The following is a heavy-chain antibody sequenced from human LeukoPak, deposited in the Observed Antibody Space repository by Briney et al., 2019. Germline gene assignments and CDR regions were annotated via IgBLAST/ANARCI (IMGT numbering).Heavy chain of an antibody. D-gene: IGHD3-10*01. CDR1: GFTFSSYN. CDR2: IKQDGSEK. J-gene: IGHJ4*02. V-gene: IGHV3-7*01. Sequence: GGSLRLSCAASGFTFSSYNMNWVRQAPGKGLEWVANIKQDGSEKYYVDSVKGRFTISRDNAKNSLYLQMNSLRAEDTAVYYCATSYGSGSYYTGETLDYWGQGTLVTVSS. CDR3: ATSYGSGSYYTGETLDY.